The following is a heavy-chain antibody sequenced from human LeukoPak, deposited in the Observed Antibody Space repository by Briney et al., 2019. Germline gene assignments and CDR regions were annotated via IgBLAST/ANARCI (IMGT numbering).Heavy chain of an antibody. D-gene: IGHD4-17*01. CDR2: ITWDSATI. J-gene: IGHJ4*02. V-gene: IGHV3-9*01. Sequence: GKSLRLSCAASGFTFDDYAMHWVRQAPGKGLEWVSDITWDSATIDYADSVKGRFTISRDNAKNSLYLQLNNLRTEDTAFYYCAKDIYGDYGPFDNWGQGTLVTVSS. CDR3: AKDIYGDYGPFDN. CDR1: GFTFDDYA.